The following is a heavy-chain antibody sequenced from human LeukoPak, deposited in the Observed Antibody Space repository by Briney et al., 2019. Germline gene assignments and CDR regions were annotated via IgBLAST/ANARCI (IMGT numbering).Heavy chain of an antibody. D-gene: IGHD3-22*01. CDR2: ISGSGGST. CDR1: GFTFSSHG. V-gene: IGHV3-23*01. CDR3: ATYYDSSGYYEGGFDY. Sequence: GGSLRLSCAASGFTFSSHGMNWVRQAPGKGLEWVSAISGSGGSTYYADSVKGRFTISRDNSKNTLYLQMNSLRAEDTAVYYCATYYDSSGYYEGGFDYWGQGTLVTVSS. J-gene: IGHJ4*02.